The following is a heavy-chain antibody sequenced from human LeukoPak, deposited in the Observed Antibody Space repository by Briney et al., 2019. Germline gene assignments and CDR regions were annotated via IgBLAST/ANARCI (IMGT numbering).Heavy chain of an antibody. D-gene: IGHD2-2*01. J-gene: IGHJ4*01. Sequence: PGGSLRLSCAASGFTFSSYAMHWVRQAPGKGLEWVAAISYDGTNKNYADSVKGRFTISRDNSKNTLYVQMNSLRAEDTAVYYCARGGCSRINCYVAYWGHGTLVTVSS. V-gene: IGHV3-30-3*01. CDR2: ISYDGTNK. CDR3: ARGGCSRINCYVAY. CDR1: GFTFSSYA.